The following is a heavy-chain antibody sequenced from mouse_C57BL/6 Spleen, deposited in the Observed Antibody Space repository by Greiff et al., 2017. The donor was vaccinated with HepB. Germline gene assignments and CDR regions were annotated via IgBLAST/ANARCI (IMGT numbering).Heavy chain of an antibody. D-gene: IGHD1-1*01. J-gene: IGHJ1*03. CDR3: AREWDYGSSYWYFDV. CDR2: IYPGDGDT. CDR1: GYAFSSYW. Sequence: VQLQQSGAELVKPGASVKISCKASGYAFSSYWMNWVKQRPGKGLEWIGQIYPGDGDTNYNGKFKGKATLTADKSSSTAYMQLSSLTSEDSAVYFGAREWDYGSSYWYFDVWGTGTTVTVSS. V-gene: IGHV1-80*01.